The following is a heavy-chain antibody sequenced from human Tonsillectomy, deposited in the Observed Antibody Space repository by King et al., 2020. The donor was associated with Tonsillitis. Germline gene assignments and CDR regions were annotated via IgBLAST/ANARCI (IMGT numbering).Heavy chain of an antibody. V-gene: IGHV4-59*01. D-gene: IGHD3-10*01. J-gene: IGHJ4*02. CDR2: IYYSGST. Sequence: QLQESGPGLVKPSETLSLTCTVSGGSISSYYWSCIRQPPGKGLEWIGYIYYSGSTNYNPSLKSRVTISVDTSKNQFSLKLRSVTAADTAVYYCARMGVRGVIIRQYYFDYWGQGTLVTVSS. CDR3: ARMGVRGVIIRQYYFDY. CDR1: GGSISSYY.